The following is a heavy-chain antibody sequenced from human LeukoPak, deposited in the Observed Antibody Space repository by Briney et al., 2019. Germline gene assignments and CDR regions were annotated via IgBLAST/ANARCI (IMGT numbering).Heavy chain of an antibody. CDR1: GFTFSNYW. Sequence: GGSLRLSCAASGFTFSNYWMSWVRQAPGKGLEWVANKKQDGSEKYYADSVKGRFTISRDNAKNSLYLQMNSQRAEGTALYYCAKVLGNYYYGMDVWGQGTTVTVSS. CDR2: KKQDGSEK. J-gene: IGHJ6*02. V-gene: IGHV3-7*03. D-gene: IGHD2-15*01. CDR3: AKVLGNYYYGMDV.